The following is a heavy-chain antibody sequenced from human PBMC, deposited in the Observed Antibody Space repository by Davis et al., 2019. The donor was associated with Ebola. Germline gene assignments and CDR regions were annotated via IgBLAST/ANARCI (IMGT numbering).Heavy chain of an antibody. CDR3: ARGVCSSTSCNDYYYGMDV. V-gene: IGHV3-21*06. CDR2: VSSGSLHI. J-gene: IGHJ6*02. CDR1: GFPFRSYG. Sequence: PGGSLRLSCAGSGFPFRSYGLHWVRQAPGKGLQWVSSVSSGSLHIFYADSVRGRFTISRDDAKNTLDLEMHSLRAEDTGVYYCARGVCSSTSCNDYYYGMDVWGQGTTVTVSS. D-gene: IGHD2-2*01.